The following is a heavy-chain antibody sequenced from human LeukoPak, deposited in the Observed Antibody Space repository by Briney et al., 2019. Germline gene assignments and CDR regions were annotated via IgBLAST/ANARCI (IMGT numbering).Heavy chain of an antibody. V-gene: IGHV1-18*01. CDR3: ARGLPWGQNSLYGMDV. J-gene: IGHJ6*02. CDR1: GYTFTSYG. CDR2: ISAYNGNT. D-gene: IGHD7-27*01. Sequence: GASVKVSCKASGYTFTSYGVSWVRQAPGQGLEWMGWISAYNGNTNYAQKVQARVTMTRDTSTSTAYMELRSLRSDDTAVYYCARGLPWGQNSLYGMDVWGQGTTVTV.